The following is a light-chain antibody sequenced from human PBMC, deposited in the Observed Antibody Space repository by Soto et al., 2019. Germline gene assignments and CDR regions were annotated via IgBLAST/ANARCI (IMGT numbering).Light chain of an antibody. J-gene: IGKJ2*01. Sequence: EIVMTQSPATLSVSPGERATLSCRASQSVSSNLAWYQQKPGQAPRLLVYGASTRATGISARFRGSGSGTEFTLTISSLQSEDFAVYYCQQYNNWPPYTFGQGTKLEIK. V-gene: IGKV3-15*01. CDR1: QSVSSN. CDR2: GAS. CDR3: QQYNNWPPYT.